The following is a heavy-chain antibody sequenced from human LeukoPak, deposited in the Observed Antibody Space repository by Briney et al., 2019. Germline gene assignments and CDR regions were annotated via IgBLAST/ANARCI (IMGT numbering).Heavy chain of an antibody. CDR2: IKRDGSEK. Sequence: GGSLRLSCAASGFTFSSYWMSWVRQAPGKGLEWVANIKRDGSEKYYVDSVKGRFTISRDNAKKSLYLQMNSLRAEDTAVYYCARNTYYYDSSGYWAYDYWGQGTLVTVSS. J-gene: IGHJ4*02. D-gene: IGHD3-22*01. CDR3: ARNTYYYDSSGYWAYDY. V-gene: IGHV3-7*01. CDR1: GFTFSSYW.